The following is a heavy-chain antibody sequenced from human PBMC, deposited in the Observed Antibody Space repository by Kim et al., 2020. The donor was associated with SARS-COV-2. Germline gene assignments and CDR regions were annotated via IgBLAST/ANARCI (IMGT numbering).Heavy chain of an antibody. CDR3: TTTYYYGSGSSNDAFDI. V-gene: IGHV3-15*01. D-gene: IGHD3-10*01. J-gene: IGHJ3*02. Sequence: KGRLTISIDDSKNTLYLQLNSLKTEDTAVYYCTTTYYYGSGSSNDAFDIWGQGTMVTVSS.